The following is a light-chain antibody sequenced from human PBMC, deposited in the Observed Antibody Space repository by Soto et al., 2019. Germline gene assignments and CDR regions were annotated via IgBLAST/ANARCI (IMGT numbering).Light chain of an antibody. J-gene: IGLJ2*01. V-gene: IGLV2-14*01. CDR3: SSYTSTSTHVV. CDR2: EVY. Sequence: HSALTQPASVSGSPGQSITISCTGTNSDLGDYNFVSWYQQHPDKAPKLIIFEVYNRPSGVSDRFSGSKSGKTASLTISGLQADDEAEYFCSSYTSTSTHVVFGGGTKLTVL. CDR1: NSDLGDYNF.